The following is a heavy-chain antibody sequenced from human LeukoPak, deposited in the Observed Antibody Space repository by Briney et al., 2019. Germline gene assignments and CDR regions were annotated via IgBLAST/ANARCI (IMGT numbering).Heavy chain of an antibody. CDR3: AREAGGDFGWLFRDYYYMDV. V-gene: IGHV1-2*02. Sequence: ASVKVSCKASGYTFTGYYMHWVRQAPGRGLEWMGWINPNSGGTNYAQKFQGRVTMTRDTSISTAYMELSRLRSDDTAVYYCAREAGGDFGWLFRDYYYMDVWGKGTTVTISS. CDR1: GYTFTGYY. CDR2: INPNSGGT. D-gene: IGHD3-9*01. J-gene: IGHJ6*03.